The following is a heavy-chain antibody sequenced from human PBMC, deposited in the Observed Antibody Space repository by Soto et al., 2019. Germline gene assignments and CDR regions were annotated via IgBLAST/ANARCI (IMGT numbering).Heavy chain of an antibody. Sequence: QVQLQESGPGLVKPSQTLSLTCTVSGGSISSGGYYWSWIRQHPGKGLEWIGYIYYSGSTYSNPSLKSRVTISVDTSKNQFSLKLSSVTAADTAVYYCARGDILTGYYWDYWGQGTLVTVSS. D-gene: IGHD3-9*01. J-gene: IGHJ4*02. V-gene: IGHV4-31*03. CDR1: GGSISSGGYY. CDR2: IYYSGST. CDR3: ARGDILTGYYWDY.